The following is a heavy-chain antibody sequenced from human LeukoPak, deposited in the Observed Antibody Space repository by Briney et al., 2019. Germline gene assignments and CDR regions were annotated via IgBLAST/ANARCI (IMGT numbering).Heavy chain of an antibody. CDR2: INPNSGGT. D-gene: IGHD3-16*02. CDR1: GYTFTGYY. V-gene: IGHV1-2*02. J-gene: IGHJ4*02. CDR3: ARVDYDYVWGSYRPLGY. Sequence: ASVKVSCKASGYTFTGYYMHWVRQAPGQGLEWMGWINPNSGGTNYAQKFQGRVTMTRDTSISTAYMELSRLRSDDTAVYYCARVDYDYVWGSYRPLGYWGQGTLVTVSS.